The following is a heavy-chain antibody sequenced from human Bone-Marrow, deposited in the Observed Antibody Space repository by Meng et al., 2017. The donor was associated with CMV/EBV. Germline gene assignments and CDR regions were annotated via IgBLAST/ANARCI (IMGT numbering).Heavy chain of an antibody. V-gene: IGHV3-30*04. CDR3: VRGRKVGFLGGGGGNYGMDV. Sequence: GGSLRLSCAASGFTFSSYAMHWVRQAPGRGLEWVALISYDGNKKFYPDSVKGRFTISRDNSKNTLYVEMVSLRREGTAVYYCVRGRKVGFLGGGGGNYGMDVWGQGTTVTVSS. J-gene: IGHJ6*02. D-gene: IGHD3-3*01. CDR2: ISYDGNKK. CDR1: GFTFSSYA.